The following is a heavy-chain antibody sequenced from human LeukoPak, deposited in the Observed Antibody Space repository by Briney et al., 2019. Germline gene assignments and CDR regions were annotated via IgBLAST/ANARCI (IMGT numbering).Heavy chain of an antibody. D-gene: IGHD6-13*01. J-gene: IGHJ4*02. CDR2: ISGSGGST. CDR3: AKAYSSSWYERLFDY. V-gene: IGHV3-23*01. CDR1: GFTFSSYA. Sequence: GGSLRLSCAASGFTFSSYAMSWVRQAPGKGLEWVSAISGSGGSTYYADSVKGRFTISRDNSKNTLYLQMNSLRAEDTAVYYCAKAYSSSWYERLFDYWGRGTLVTVSS.